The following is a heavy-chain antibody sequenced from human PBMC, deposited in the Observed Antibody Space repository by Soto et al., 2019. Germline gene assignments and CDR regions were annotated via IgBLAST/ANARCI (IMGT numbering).Heavy chain of an antibody. CDR3: TKEHDYGYYGWFDP. CDR2: ISYDGSNK. V-gene: IGHV3-30-3*01. CDR1: GFTFSSYA. Sequence: PGGSLRLSCAASGFTFSSYAMHWVRQAPGKGLEWVAVISYDGSNKYYADSVKGRFTISRDNSKNTLYMQMTTLTAEDTAIYYCTKEHDYGYYGWFDPWGQGTLVTVSS. D-gene: IGHD4-17*01. J-gene: IGHJ5*02.